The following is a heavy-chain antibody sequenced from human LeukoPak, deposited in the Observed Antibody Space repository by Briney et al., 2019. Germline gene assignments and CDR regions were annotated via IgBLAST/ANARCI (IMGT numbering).Heavy chain of an antibody. CDR3: ARVTKGSGTDY. D-gene: IGHD3-10*01. Sequence: PSESLSLTCTVSGGSISPYYWSWLRQPPGKGLEWIGYVYYSGSTNYNPSHKSRVTISLDTSKDQFSLRLSSVTAADTAVYYCARVTKGSGTDYWGQGTLVTVSS. J-gene: IGHJ4*02. CDR1: GGSISPYY. CDR2: VYYSGST. V-gene: IGHV4-59*01.